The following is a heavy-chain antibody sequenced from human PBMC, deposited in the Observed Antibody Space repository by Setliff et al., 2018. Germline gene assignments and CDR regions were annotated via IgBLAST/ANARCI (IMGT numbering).Heavy chain of an antibody. CDR1: GESFSNNY. D-gene: IGHD2-21*02. Sequence: SETLSLTCRVYGESFSNNYWSWIRQPPGKGLEWIGESNHSGNTTNHPSLKSRLTMSVDTSKNQFSLKLTSVTAADTAVYYCARDLYCGGHCYQLFDSWGQGTLVTVSS. CDR3: ARDLYCGGHCYQLFDS. J-gene: IGHJ4*02. CDR2: SNHSGNT. V-gene: IGHV4-34*01.